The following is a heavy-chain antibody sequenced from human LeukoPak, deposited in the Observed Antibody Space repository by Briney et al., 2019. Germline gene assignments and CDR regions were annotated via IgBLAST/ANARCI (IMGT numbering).Heavy chain of an antibody. D-gene: IGHD5-18*01. CDR3: ARDRSPDTAIDY. CDR1: GGSISSGDYY. V-gene: IGHV4-30-4*01. J-gene: IGHJ4*02. CDR2: IYYSGST. Sequence: SETLSLTCTVSGGSISSGDYYWSWIRQPPGKGPEWIGYIYYSGSTYYNPSLKSRVTISVDTSKNQFSLKLSSVTAADTAVYYCARDRSPDTAIDYWGQGTLVTVPS.